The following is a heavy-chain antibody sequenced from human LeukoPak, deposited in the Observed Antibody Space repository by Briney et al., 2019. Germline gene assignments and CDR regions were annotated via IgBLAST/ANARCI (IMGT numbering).Heavy chain of an antibody. Sequence: ASVKVSCKASGGTFSSYAISWVRQAPGQGLEWMGGIIPIFGTANYAQKFQGRVTITADESTSTAYMELSSLRSEDTAVYYCARENTIFGMVILNWFDPWGQGTLVTVSS. D-gene: IGHD3-3*01. V-gene: IGHV1-69*13. J-gene: IGHJ5*02. CDR3: ARENTIFGMVILNWFDP. CDR2: IIPIFGTA. CDR1: GGTFSSYA.